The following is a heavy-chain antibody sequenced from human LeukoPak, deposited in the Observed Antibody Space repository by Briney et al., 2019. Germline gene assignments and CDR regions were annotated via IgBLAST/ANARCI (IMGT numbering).Heavy chain of an antibody. V-gene: IGHV3-21*01. CDR1: GFTFSSYS. CDR3: ARDPPDFYYYDSGGYRLGYMDV. J-gene: IGHJ6*03. CDR2: ISSSSSYI. Sequence: GRSLRLSCAASGFTFSSYSMNWVRQAPGKGLEWVSSISSSSSYIYYADSVKGRFTISRDNAKNSLYLQMNSLRAEDTAVYYCARDPPDFYYYDSGGYRLGYMDVWGKGTTVTVSS. D-gene: IGHD3-22*01.